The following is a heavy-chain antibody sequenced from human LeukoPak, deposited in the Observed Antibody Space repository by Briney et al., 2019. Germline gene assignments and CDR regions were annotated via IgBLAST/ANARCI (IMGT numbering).Heavy chain of an antibody. CDR2: TNPSTGGT. Sequence: GASVTVSFKTSGYTFTGSYLHWVRQVPGQGLEWMGWTNPSTGGTKSAQQFEGRVTMTRDTSNTTGYLELRSLRLDDTATYYCARGGAFCSITTCHEFDHWGQGTLVIVSS. J-gene: IGHJ4*02. CDR3: ARGGAFCSITTCHEFDH. CDR1: GYTFTGSY. D-gene: IGHD2-2*01. V-gene: IGHV1-2*02.